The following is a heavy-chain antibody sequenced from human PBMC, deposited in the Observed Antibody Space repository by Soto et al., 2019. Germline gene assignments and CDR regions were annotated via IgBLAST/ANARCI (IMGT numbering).Heavy chain of an antibody. CDR3: ARYRYSSGY. J-gene: IGHJ4*02. V-gene: IGHV4-59*01. CDR2: VYYSGST. Sequence: QVQLQESGPRLVKPSETLSLTCSVSGGSISSYYWSWFRQPPGKGLEWIGYVYYSGSTNYNPSLKSRVTISVDTSKNQFSLKLSSVTAADTAVYYCARYRYSSGYWGQGTLVTVSS. D-gene: IGHD6-19*01. CDR1: GGSISSYY.